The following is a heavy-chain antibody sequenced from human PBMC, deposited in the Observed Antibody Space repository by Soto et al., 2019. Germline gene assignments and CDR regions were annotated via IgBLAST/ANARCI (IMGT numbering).Heavy chain of an antibody. CDR2: IYYSGST. CDR1: GGSISSGGYY. D-gene: IGHD3-10*02. V-gene: IGHV4-31*03. J-gene: IGHJ5*02. Sequence: QVQLQESGPGLVKPSQTLSLTCTVSGGSISSGGYYWSWIRQHPGKGLEWIGYIYYSGSTYYNPSRTRRFPKSVDTSKNQFSRKLSSVTAADTAVYYCARSVPPWGQGTLGTVSS. CDR3: ARSVPP.